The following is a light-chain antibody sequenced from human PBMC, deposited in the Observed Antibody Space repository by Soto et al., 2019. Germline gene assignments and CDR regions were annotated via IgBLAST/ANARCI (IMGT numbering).Light chain of an antibody. Sequence: ENVLTQSPGPLSLSPGERATLSCRASQSVSRSTIAWYQQKVGQPPRLLIYGASGRATGVADRISGGGSGTVFTLTIGLVEAEVVALYHCQQYARSPLTFGGGTTLEIK. CDR1: QSVSRST. V-gene: IGKV3-20*01. J-gene: IGKJ4*01. CDR2: GAS. CDR3: QQYARSPLT.